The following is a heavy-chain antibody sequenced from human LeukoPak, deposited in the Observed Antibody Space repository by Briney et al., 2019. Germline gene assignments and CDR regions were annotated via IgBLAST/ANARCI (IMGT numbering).Heavy chain of an antibody. D-gene: IGHD3-22*01. Sequence: GGTLRLSCAASGFTFSNYWMTWVRRTPGKGLEWVANIRRDGSETHYVDSVMGRFTISRDNAKNSLYLQMNSLRAEDTAVYYCARDDTHYGSSGSFYDAFDIWGQGTMVTVSS. CDR3: ARDDTHYGSSGSFYDAFDI. CDR1: GFTFSNYW. J-gene: IGHJ3*02. V-gene: IGHV3-7*01. CDR2: IRRDGSET.